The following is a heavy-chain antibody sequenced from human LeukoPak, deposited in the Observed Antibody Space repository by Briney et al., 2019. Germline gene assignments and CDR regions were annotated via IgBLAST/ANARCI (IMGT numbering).Heavy chain of an antibody. CDR3: ARDLRYGDAADLFDY. V-gene: IGHV3-21*01. J-gene: IGHJ4*02. CDR2: ISSSSSYI. Sequence: GGSLRLSCAASGFTFSSYSMNWVRRAPGKGLEWVSSISSSSSYIYYADSVKGRFTISRDNAKNSLYLQMNSLRAEDTAVYYCARDLRYGDAADLFDYWGQGTLVTVSS. CDR1: GFTFSSYS. D-gene: IGHD4-17*01.